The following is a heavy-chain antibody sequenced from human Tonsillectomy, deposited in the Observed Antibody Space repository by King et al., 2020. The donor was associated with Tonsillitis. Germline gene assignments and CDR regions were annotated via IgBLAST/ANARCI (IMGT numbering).Heavy chain of an antibody. V-gene: IGHV3-48*01. CDR2: ITSIDSTI. J-gene: IGHJ6*03. D-gene: IGHD3-10*01. Sequence: VQLVESGGGLVQPGGSLRLSCAASGFTFSSYSMNWVRQAPGKGLEWVSYITSIDSTIYYADSVKGRFTISRDNAKNSLYLQMISLRAEDTAVYYWARGGGYGSGTYHYYYMDVWGKGTTVTVSS. CDR1: GFTFSSYS. CDR3: ARGGGYGSGTYHYYYMDV.